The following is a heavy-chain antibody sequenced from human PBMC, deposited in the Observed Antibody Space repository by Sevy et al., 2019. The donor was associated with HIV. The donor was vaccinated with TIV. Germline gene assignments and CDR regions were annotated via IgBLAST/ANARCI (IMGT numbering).Heavy chain of an antibody. Sequence: GGSLRLSCAASGFTIRTYNMNWVRQAPGKGLEWVSSISSASSYIYYTDSVKGRFTISRDNAKNSLFLQMNSLRAEDTAVYYCARDRDGSGSSGGYGMDVWGQGTTVTVSS. D-gene: IGHD3-10*01. CDR3: ARDRDGSGSSGGYGMDV. J-gene: IGHJ6*02. CDR2: ISSASSYI. CDR1: GFTIRTYN. V-gene: IGHV3-21*01.